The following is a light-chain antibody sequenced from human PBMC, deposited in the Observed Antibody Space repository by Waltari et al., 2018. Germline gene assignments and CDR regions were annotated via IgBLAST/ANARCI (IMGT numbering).Light chain of an antibody. J-gene: IGKJ1*01. V-gene: IGKV3-20*01. CDR2: CAS. Sequence: EIVLTQSPDTLSLSPGERATLSCRASQSICRYLVWYQQKPGQAPRLLIYCASTRASGIPCRVSGSGSGTDFSITISRLEPEDFAVYHCQKHDRLPATFGQGTKVEIK. CDR1: QSICRY. CDR3: QKHDRLPAT.